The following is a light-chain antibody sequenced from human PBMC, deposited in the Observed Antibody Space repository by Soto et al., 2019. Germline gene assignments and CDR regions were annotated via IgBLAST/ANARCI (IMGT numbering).Light chain of an antibody. V-gene: IGLV2-14*01. CDR1: SSDVGGYNY. CDR2: DVS. Sequence: QSALTQPASVSGSPGQSITISCTGTSSDVGGYNYVSWYQQHPGKAPQLMIYDVSNRPSGVSNRFSGSKSGNTASLTISGLQPEDEADYYCSSYTSSSTLVFGGGAQLTVL. CDR3: SSYTSSSTLV. J-gene: IGLJ2*01.